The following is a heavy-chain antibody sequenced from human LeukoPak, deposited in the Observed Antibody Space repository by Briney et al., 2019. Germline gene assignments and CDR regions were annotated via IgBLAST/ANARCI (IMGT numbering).Heavy chain of an antibody. Sequence: AASVKVSCKASGYSFIGYYIHWVRQAPGQGLEWMGWINPNSGGANYAQKFQGRVTMTRGTSISTVYMELTRLRSDDTAMYYCAKSTNWGSISDGFDIWGQGTMVTVAS. D-gene: IGHD7-27*01. J-gene: IGHJ3*02. CDR3: AKSTNWGSISDGFDI. V-gene: IGHV1-2*02. CDR1: GYSFIGYY. CDR2: INPNSGGA.